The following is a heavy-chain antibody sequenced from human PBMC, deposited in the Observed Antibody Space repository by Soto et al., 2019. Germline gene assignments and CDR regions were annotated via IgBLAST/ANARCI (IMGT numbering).Heavy chain of an antibody. D-gene: IGHD3-10*01. J-gene: IGHJ6*02. CDR3: AKIRAGYLYYYYGMDV. Sequence: GGSLRLSCAASGFTFSSYGMHWVRQAPGKGLEWVAVISYDGSNKYYADSVKGRFTISRDNSKNTLYLQMNSLRAEDTAVYYCAKIRAGYLYYYYGMDVWGQGTTVTVSS. CDR2: ISYDGSNK. V-gene: IGHV3-30*18. CDR1: GFTFSSYG.